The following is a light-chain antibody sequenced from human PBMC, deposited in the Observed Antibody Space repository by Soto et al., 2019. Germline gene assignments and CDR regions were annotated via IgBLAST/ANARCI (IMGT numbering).Light chain of an antibody. J-gene: IGLJ2*01. CDR2: EVT. CDR3: SSYAGRNNVI. Sequence: QSVLTQPPSASGSPGQSVTISCAGTSSDVGAFNYVSWYQQLPGKAPKLMIYEVTKRPSGVPDRFSGSKSGNTASLTVSGLQAEDEADYYCSSYAGRNNVIFGGGTKLTVL. V-gene: IGLV2-8*01. CDR1: SSDVGAFNY.